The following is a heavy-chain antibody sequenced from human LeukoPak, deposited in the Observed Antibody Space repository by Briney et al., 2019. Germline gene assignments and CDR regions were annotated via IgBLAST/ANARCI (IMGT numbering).Heavy chain of an antibody. J-gene: IGHJ4*02. CDR3: AKEFDSSGFFDC. D-gene: IGHD3-22*01. CDR2: VSSSGGGT. V-gene: IGHV3-23*01. CDR1: GFTFRNYA. Sequence: PGGSLRLSCAASGFTFRNYAMSWVRQAPGKGLEWVSAVSSSGGGTYFAASVKGRFTISRDNSKNTLYLQMNSLRAEDTAVYYCAKEFDSSGFFDCWGQGTLVTVSS.